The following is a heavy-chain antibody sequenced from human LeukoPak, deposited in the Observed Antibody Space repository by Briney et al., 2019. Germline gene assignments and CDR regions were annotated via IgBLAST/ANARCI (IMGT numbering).Heavy chain of an antibody. J-gene: IGHJ4*02. CDR2: IRYDGSET. Sequence: GGSLRLSCAAPGFNFGGYWMSSVRHAPGKGLERVANIRYDGSETFYGDSVKGRFTVSRDNAKNSLYLQMNSLRAEDTGVYYCASATGDKGGYFDSWGQGAQVTVSS. CDR1: GFNFGGYW. V-gene: IGHV3-7*01. D-gene: IGHD7-27*01. CDR3: ASATGDKGGYFDS.